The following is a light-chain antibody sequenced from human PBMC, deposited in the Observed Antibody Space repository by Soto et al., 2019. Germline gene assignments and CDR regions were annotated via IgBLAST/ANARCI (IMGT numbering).Light chain of an antibody. V-gene: IGKV3-11*01. J-gene: IGKJ5*01. Sequence: ENVLTQSPATLSLSPGERATLSCRASQSVSSSLAWFQQKPGQPPRLLMYDVSNRATGIPARFSGSGSGTDFTLTISSLEPEDFAVYYCQQRSNWPTITFGQGTRLRLN. CDR3: QQRSNWPTIT. CDR1: QSVSSS. CDR2: DVS.